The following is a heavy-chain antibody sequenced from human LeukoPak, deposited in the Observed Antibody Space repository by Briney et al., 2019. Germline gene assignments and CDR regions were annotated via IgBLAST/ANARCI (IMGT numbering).Heavy chain of an antibody. CDR2: IGTAGDT. V-gene: IGHV3-13*01. D-gene: IGHD6-13*01. Sequence: PGGSLRLSCAASGFTFSSYDMHWVRQATGKGLEWVSAIGTAGDTYYPGSVKGRFTISRDNSKNTLYLQMNSLRAEDTAVYYCAKIRSSSRDYWGQGTLVTVSS. CDR1: GFTFSSYD. J-gene: IGHJ4*02. CDR3: AKIRSSSRDY.